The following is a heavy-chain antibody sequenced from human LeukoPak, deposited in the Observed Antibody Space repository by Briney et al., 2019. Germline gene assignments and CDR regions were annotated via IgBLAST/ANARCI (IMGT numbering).Heavy chain of an antibody. CDR2: INSDGSST. CDR1: GFTFSSYW. V-gene: IGHV3-74*01. D-gene: IGHD3-10*01. CDR3: ARGKYYYGSGNPVIY. J-gene: IGHJ4*02. Sequence: EGSLRLSCAASGFTFSSYWMHWVRQAPGKGLVWVSRINSDGSSTSYADSVKGRFTISRDNAKNTLYLQMNSLRAEDTAVYYCARGKYYYGSGNPVIYWGQGTLVTVSS.